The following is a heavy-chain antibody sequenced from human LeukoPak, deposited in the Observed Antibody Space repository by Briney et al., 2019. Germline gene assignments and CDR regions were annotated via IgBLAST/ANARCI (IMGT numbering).Heavy chain of an antibody. D-gene: IGHD1-26*01. V-gene: IGHV3-23*01. CDR1: GFIFSSYA. J-gene: IGHJ4*02. CDR3: SKTSKLGPTEIDF. CDR2: ISTSGSST. Sequence: GGSLRLSCAASGFIFSSYAMSWVRQAPGKGLEWVSAISTSGSSTDYADSVQGRFTISRDNSKRTLYLQMNSLRAEDTAIYYCSKTSKLGPTEIDFWGQGALVTVSS.